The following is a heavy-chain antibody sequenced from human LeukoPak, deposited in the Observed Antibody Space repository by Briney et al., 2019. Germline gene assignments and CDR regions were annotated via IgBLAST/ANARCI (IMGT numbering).Heavy chain of an antibody. Sequence: PSETLSLTCTVSGGSFSSSSYYWGWIRQPPGKGLEWIGSIYYSGSTYYNPSLKSRVTISVDTSKNQFSLRLISVAAADAAVYYCRLVIRRPGGFDPWGQGTLITVSS. V-gene: IGHV4-39*01. CDR2: IYYSGST. J-gene: IGHJ5*02. CDR1: GGSFSSSSYY. CDR3: RLVIRRPGGFDP. D-gene: IGHD3-16*02.